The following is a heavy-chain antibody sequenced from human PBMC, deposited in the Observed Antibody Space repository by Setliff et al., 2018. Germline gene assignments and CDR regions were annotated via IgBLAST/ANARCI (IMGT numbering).Heavy chain of an antibody. CDR1: GGYIGGTSYY. V-gene: IGHV4-39*01. CDR3: ARVGVTSGWAY. D-gene: IGHD6-19*01. CDR2: IHFRGTT. J-gene: IGHJ4*02. Sequence: LSLTCIVSGGYIGGTSYYWGWIRQPPGKGLEWIGSIHFRGTTYYNPSLNSQVTISVGTSKNQFSLNLNSVTAADTAVYYCARVGVTSGWAYWGRGTLVTVSS.